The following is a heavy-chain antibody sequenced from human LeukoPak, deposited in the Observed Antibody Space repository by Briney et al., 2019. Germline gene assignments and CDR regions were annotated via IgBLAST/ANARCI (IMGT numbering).Heavy chain of an antibody. CDR1: GFTFSSYW. J-gene: IGHJ4*02. CDR3: ARERGDYYDSSGYRY. Sequence: GGSLRLSCAASGFTFSSYWMSWVRQAPGKGLEWVANIKQDGSEKYYVDSVKGRFTISRDNAKNSLYLQMNSLRAEDTAVYYCARERGDYYDSSGYRYWGQGTLVTVSS. CDR2: IKQDGSEK. D-gene: IGHD3-22*01. V-gene: IGHV3-7*01.